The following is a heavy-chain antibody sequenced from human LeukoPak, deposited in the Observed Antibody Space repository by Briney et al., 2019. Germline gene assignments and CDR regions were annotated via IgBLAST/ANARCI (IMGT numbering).Heavy chain of an antibody. V-gene: IGHV3-23*01. J-gene: IGHJ4*02. CDR3: AKVGIEWLVPDY. D-gene: IGHD6-19*01. Sequence: PGGSLRLSCAASGFTFSSYAMSWVRQAPGKGLGWVSAISGNGVNTYYADSVKGRFTISRDNSKNTLYLQMNSLRAEDTAVYYCAKVGIEWLVPDYWGQGTLVTVSS. CDR1: GFTFSSYA. CDR2: ISGNGVNT.